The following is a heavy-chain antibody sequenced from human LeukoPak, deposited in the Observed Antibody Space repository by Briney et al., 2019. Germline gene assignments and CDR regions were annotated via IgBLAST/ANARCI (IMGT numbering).Heavy chain of an antibody. CDR3: ARYSSSSREDY. D-gene: IGHD6-13*01. Sequence: SETLSLTCTVSGGSISSYYWSWIRQPPGKGLEWIGYIYYSGSTNYNPSLKSRVTISVDTSKNQFSLKLSSVTAAVTAVYYCARYSSSSREDYWGQGTLVTVSS. V-gene: IGHV4-59*08. J-gene: IGHJ4*02. CDR2: IYYSGST. CDR1: GGSISSYY.